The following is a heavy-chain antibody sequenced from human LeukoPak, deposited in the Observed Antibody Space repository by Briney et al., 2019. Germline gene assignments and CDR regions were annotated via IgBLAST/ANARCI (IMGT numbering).Heavy chain of an antibody. D-gene: IGHD2-2*01. CDR2: INHSGST. CDR1: GGSFSGYY. CDR3: ARGRRVVPAATRIYYFDY. Sequence: SETLSLTCAVYGGSFSGYYWSWIRQPPGKGLEWIGEINHSGSTNYNPSLNSRVTISVDTSKNQFSLRLSSVTAADTAVYYCARGRRVVPAATRIYYFDYWGQGTLVTVSS. V-gene: IGHV4-34*01. J-gene: IGHJ4*02.